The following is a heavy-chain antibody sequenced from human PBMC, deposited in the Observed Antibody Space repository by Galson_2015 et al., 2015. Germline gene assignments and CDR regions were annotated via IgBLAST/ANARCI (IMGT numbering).Heavy chain of an antibody. V-gene: IGHV3-33*01. J-gene: IGHJ4*02. CDR1: GFTFSSYG. CDR3: VRVSGWEFDY. CDR2: IWYDGSNK. Sequence: SLRLSCAASGFTFSSYGMHWVRQAPGKGLEWVAVIWYDGSNKYYTDSVKGRFTISRDNAKNSLYLQMNSLRDEDTAVYYCVRVSGWEFDYWGQGTLVTVSS. D-gene: IGHD1-26*01.